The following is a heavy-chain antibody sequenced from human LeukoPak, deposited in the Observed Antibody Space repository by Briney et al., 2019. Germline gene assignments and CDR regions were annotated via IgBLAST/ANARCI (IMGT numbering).Heavy chain of an antibody. CDR2: IIPILGIA. V-gene: IGHV1-69*04. D-gene: IGHD5-18*01. CDR3: ARVGGDTAMAFDY. CDR1: GGTFSSYA. Sequence: ASVKVSCKASGGTFSSYAISWVRQAPGQGLEWVGRIIPILGIANYAQKFQGRVTITADKSTSTAYMELSSLRSEDTAVYYCARVGGDTAMAFDYWGQGTLVTVSS. J-gene: IGHJ4*02.